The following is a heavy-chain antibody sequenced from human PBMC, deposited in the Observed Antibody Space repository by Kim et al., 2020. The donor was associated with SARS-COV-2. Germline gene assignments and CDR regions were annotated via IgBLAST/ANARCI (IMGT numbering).Heavy chain of an antibody. CDR3: ARVIVRGAVAGSLSGMDV. J-gene: IGHJ6*02. Sequence: VKGRFTISRDNSKNTLYLQMNSLRPEDTAVYYCARVIVRGAVAGSLSGMDVWGQGTTVSVSS. D-gene: IGHD6-19*01. V-gene: IGHV3-30*01.